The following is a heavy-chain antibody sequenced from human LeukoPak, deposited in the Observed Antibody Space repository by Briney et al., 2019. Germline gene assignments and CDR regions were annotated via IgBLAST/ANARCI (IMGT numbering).Heavy chain of an antibody. D-gene: IGHD3-3*01. CDR3: ARDWRSAFDI. CDR2: IYHDGNT. J-gene: IGHJ3*02. V-gene: IGHV4-30-2*01. CDR1: GGSISSDAYS. Sequence: SETLSLTCAVSGGSISSDAYSWTWIRQPPGKGLEWIGYIYHDGNTHYNPSLRSRVTISLDRSKNHFSLKLNSVTAADTAVYYCARDWRSAFDIWGQGTMVTVSS.